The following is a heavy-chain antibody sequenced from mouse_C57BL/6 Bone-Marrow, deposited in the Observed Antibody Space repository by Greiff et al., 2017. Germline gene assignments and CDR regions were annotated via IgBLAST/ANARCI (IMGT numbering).Heavy chain of an antibody. CDR1: GYAFSSSW. D-gene: IGHD3-2*02. CDR2: IYPGDGDT. V-gene: IGHV1-82*01. J-gene: IGHJ2*01. CDR3: ARVGQLRLLFDY. Sequence: QVQLQQSGPELVKPGASVKISCKASGYAFSSSWMNWVKQRPGKGLEWIGRIYPGDGDTNYNGKFKGKATLTADKSSSTAYMQLSSLTSEDSAVYFCARVGQLRLLFDYGGQGTTLTGSS.